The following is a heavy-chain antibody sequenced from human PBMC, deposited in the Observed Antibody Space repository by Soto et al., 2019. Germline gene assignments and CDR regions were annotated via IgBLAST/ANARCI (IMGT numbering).Heavy chain of an antibody. J-gene: IGHJ4*02. V-gene: IGHV2-5*02. CDR1: GFSLRSSGVG. D-gene: IGHD3-10*01. CDR2: IYWDDDK. CDR3: AHATYYNRGQFAY. Sequence: QITLKESGPTLVKPTQTLTLTCTFSGFSLRSSGVGVGWIRQPPGKALEWLALIYWDDDKRYSPSLKTRLTISKDISKNQVVLTMSNMDPVVTGTYFCAHATYYNRGQFAYWGPGTLVTVS.